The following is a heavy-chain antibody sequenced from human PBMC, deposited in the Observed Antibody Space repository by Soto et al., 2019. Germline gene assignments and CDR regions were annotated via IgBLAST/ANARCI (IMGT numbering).Heavy chain of an antibody. Sequence: QVQLQESGPGLVKPSQTLSLTCTVSGGSISSGGYYWSWIRQHPGKGLEWIGYIYYSGSTYYNPSRKSRVTISVDTSKNQFSLKLSSVTAADTAVYYCARGPMVRGAGHAFDIWGQGTMVTVSS. D-gene: IGHD3-10*01. CDR2: IYYSGST. CDR1: GGSISSGGYY. J-gene: IGHJ3*02. CDR3: ARGPMVRGAGHAFDI. V-gene: IGHV4-31*03.